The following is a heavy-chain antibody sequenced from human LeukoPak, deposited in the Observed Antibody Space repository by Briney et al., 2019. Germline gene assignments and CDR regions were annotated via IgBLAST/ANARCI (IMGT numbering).Heavy chain of an antibody. CDR2: INHSGST. V-gene: IGHV4-34*01. CDR3: ARGRGSSWSQGYYYGMDV. J-gene: IGHJ6*02. CDR1: GGSFSGYY. D-gene: IGHD6-13*01. Sequence: SETLSLTCAVYGGSFSGYYWGWIRQPPGNGLEWIGEINHSGSTNYNPSLKSRVTISVDTSKNQFSLKLSSVTAADTAVYYCARGRGSSWSQGYYYGMDVWGQGTTVTVSS.